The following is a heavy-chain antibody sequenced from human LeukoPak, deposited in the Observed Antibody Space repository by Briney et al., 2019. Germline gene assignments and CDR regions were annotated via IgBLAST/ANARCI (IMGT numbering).Heavy chain of an antibody. CDR3: ARAGSTMIDY. V-gene: IGHV4-30-2*01. CDR2: INHSGST. J-gene: IGHJ4*02. CDR1: GGSISSGGYY. Sequence: PSQTLSLTCAVSGGSISSGGYYWSWIRQPPGKGLEWIGEINHSGSTNYNPSLKSRVTISVDTSKNQFSLKLSSVTAADTAVYYCARAGSTMIDYWGQGTLVTVSS.